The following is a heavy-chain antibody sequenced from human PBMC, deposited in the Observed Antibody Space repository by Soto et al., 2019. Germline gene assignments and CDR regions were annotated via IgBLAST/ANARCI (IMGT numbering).Heavy chain of an antibody. V-gene: IGHV3-30-3*01. D-gene: IGHD2-15*01. Sequence: GGSLRLSCAASGFTFSSYAMHWVRQAPGKGLEWVAVISYDGSNKYYADSVKGRFTISRDNSKNTLYLQMNSLRAEDTAVYYCARDGGAWYCSGGSCYFNYGMDVWGQGTTVTVSS. J-gene: IGHJ6*02. CDR3: ARDGGAWYCSGGSCYFNYGMDV. CDR2: ISYDGSNK. CDR1: GFTFSSYA.